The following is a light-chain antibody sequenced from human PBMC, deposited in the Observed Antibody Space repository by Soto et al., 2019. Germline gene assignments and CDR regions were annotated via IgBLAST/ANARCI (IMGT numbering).Light chain of an antibody. V-gene: IGKV3-15*01. CDR1: QSVSSSY. J-gene: IGKJ1*01. CDR3: QQYNNWPPWT. Sequence: EIVLTQSPATLSVSPGERATLSCRASQSVSSSYLVWHQQKPGQAPRLLIYAASTRATGIPARFSGSGSGTEFTLTISSLQSEDFAVYYCQQYNNWPPWTFGQGTKVDIK. CDR2: AAS.